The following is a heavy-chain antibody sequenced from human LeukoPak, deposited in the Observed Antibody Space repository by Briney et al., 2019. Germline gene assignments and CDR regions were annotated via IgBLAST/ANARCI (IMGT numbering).Heavy chain of an antibody. CDR3: GKTTVGYSSGRYPGWPVDY. D-gene: IGHD2-15*01. CDR1: GFTFNSYA. Sequence: GGSLRLSCVASGFTFNSYAMYWVRQAPGEGLEWISGIFGSGGSAHYADSVRGRFTISRDNSKNTVYLQLDSLRVEDTAVYYCGKTTVGYSSGRYPGWPVDYWDQGALVTVSS. CDR2: IFGSGGSA. J-gene: IGHJ4*02. V-gene: IGHV3-23*01.